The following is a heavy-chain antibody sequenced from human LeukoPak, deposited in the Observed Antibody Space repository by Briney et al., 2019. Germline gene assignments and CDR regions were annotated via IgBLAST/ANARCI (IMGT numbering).Heavy chain of an antibody. Sequence: GGSLRLSCVASGFTFSSYTMNWVRQAPGKGLEWVSSISSSSSYIYYADSGRGRFTISRDNAKNSLYLQMNSLRAEDTAVYYCARTDLRYSYGDNWGQGTLVTVSS. CDR1: GFTFSSYT. CDR2: ISSSSSYI. CDR3: ARTDLRYSYGDN. J-gene: IGHJ4*02. D-gene: IGHD5-18*01. V-gene: IGHV3-21*01.